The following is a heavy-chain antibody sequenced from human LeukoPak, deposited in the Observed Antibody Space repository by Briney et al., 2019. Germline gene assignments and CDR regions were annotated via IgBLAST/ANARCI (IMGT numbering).Heavy chain of an antibody. CDR1: GFTFSSYA. CDR2: ISGSGGST. J-gene: IGHJ4*02. V-gene: IGHV3-23*01. D-gene: IGHD3-22*01. CDR3: AKGTEYYYDRSGSYLY. Sequence: PGGSLRLSCAASGFTFSSYAMSWVRQAPGKGLEWVSVISGSGGSTYYADSVKGRFTISRDNSKNTLYLQMNSLRAEDTAAYYCAKGTEYYYDRSGSYLYWGQGTLVTVSS.